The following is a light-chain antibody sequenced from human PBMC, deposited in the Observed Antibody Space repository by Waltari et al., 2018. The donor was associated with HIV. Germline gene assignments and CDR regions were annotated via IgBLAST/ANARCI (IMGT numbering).Light chain of an antibody. CDR1: SSNIGSTS. Sequence: QSVLTQQPSASGTPGQRVTLSCSGSSSNIGSTSVYWYQQLPGTAPKLLIYRNNQRPSGVPDRFSGSKSGTSASLAISGLRSEDEADYYCATWDDSLSVVVFGGGTKLTVL. CDR2: RNN. CDR3: ATWDDSLSVVV. V-gene: IGLV1-47*01. J-gene: IGLJ2*01.